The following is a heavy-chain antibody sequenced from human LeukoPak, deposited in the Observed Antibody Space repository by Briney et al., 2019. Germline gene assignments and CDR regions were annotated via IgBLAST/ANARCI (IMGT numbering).Heavy chain of an antibody. V-gene: IGHV1-18*01. CDR1: GYTFTSYG. Sequence: GASVKVSCKASGYTFTSYGISWVRQAPGQGLEWMGWISAYNGNTNYAQKLQGRVTMTTDTSTSTAYMELRSLRSDDTAVYYCARVGPTLRYFDWFTAYYYYMDVWGKGTTVTVSS. CDR3: ARVGPTLRYFDWFTAYYYYMDV. J-gene: IGHJ6*03. CDR2: ISAYNGNT. D-gene: IGHD3-9*01.